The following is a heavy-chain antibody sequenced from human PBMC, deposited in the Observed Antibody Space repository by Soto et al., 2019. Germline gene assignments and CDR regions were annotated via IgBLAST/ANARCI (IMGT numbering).Heavy chain of an antibody. CDR2: IIPIFGTA. CDR3: ARGAPTVWWPGYYCYGMAV. J-gene: IGHJ6*02. Sequence: SVKVSCKASGGTFSSYAMSWVGQAPVRVLEWMGGIIPIFGTANYAQKFQGRVTITADKSTSTAYMELSSLRSEDTAVYYCARGAPTVWWPGYYCYGMAVWGQGTTVTVSS. D-gene: IGHD5-12*01. CDR1: GGTFSSYA. V-gene: IGHV1-69*06.